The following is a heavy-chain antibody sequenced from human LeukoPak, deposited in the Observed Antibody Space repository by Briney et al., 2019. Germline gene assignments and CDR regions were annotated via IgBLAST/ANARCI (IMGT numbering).Heavy chain of an antibody. CDR1: GGSISSYY. Sequence: SETLSLTCTVSGGSISSYYWSWIRQPPGKGLEWIGYYHYSGSTNYNPSLKSRVTISVDTSKNQISLKLSSVTAADTAVYYCARAKGIAVAGRSGSAFDIWGQGTMVTVSS. V-gene: IGHV4-59*01. CDR3: ARAKGIAVAGRSGSAFDI. CDR2: YHYSGST. J-gene: IGHJ3*02. D-gene: IGHD6-19*01.